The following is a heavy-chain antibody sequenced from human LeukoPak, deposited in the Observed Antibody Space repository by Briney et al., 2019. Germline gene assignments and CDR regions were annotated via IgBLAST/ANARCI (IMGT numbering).Heavy chain of an antibody. CDR1: GDSINNYY. V-gene: IGHV4-59*08. CDR3: ARHDPRGEPARLGFFDY. CDR2: IYYSGST. D-gene: IGHD6-6*01. J-gene: IGHJ4*02. Sequence: PSETLSLTCTVSGDSINNYYWSWIRQPPGKGLEWIASIYYSGSTNYDPSLKGRVTISVDTSKNQLSLKLNSVTAADTAVYYCARHDPRGEPARLGFFDYWGQGTLVTVSS.